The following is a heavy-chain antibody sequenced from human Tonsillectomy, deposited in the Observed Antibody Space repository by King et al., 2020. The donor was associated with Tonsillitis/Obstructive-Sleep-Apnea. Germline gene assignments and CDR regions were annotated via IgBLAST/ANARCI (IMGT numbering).Heavy chain of an antibody. D-gene: IGHD2-2*01. V-gene: IGHV1-18*01. CDR3: ARDYCSSTSCYARYFDY. Sequence: VQLVESGAEVKKPGASVKVSCKASGYTFTSYGISWVRQAPGQGLEWMGWISAYNGNTNYAQKLQGRVTMTTDTSTSTAYMELRRLRSDDTAVYYCARDYCSSTSCYARYFDYWGQGTLVTVSS. CDR1: GYTFTSYG. CDR2: ISAYNGNT. J-gene: IGHJ4*02.